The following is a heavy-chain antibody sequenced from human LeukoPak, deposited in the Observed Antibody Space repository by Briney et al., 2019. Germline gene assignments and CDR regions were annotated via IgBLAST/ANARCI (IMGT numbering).Heavy chain of an antibody. Sequence: SETLSLTCAVYGGSFSGYYWSWIRQPPGKGLEWIGEINHSGSTNYNPSLKSRVTISVDTSKNQFSLKLSSVTAADTAVYYCARARTMVRESDYWGQGTLVTVSS. CDR3: ARARTMVRESDY. J-gene: IGHJ4*02. D-gene: IGHD3-10*01. V-gene: IGHV4-34*01. CDR2: INHSGST. CDR1: GGSFSGYY.